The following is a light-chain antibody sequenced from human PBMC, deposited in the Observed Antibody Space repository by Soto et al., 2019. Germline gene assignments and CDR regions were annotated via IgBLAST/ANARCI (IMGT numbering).Light chain of an antibody. J-gene: IGKJ4*01. CDR2: AAS. V-gene: IGKV1-16*02. CDR1: QDITNS. Sequence: DIQMTQSPSSLSASVGDRVTITCRASQDITNSLVWFQQKPGKAPKSLIYAASSLLSGVPSKFSGSGSGTHFTLTISSLQPEDFATYYCQQYKDYPLTFGEGTRVEIK. CDR3: QQYKDYPLT.